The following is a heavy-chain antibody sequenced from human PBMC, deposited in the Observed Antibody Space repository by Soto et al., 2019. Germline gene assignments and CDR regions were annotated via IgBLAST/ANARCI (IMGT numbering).Heavy chain of an antibody. CDR3: AKDLAYYGSGRLNYYFDY. CDR2: ISGSGDST. D-gene: IGHD3-10*01. CDR1: GFTFSSYA. J-gene: IGHJ4*02. Sequence: GGSLRLSCAASGFTFSSYAMSWVRQAPGKGLEWVSAISGSGDSTYYADSVKGRFTISRDNSKNTLYLQMNSLRAEDTAVYYCAKDLAYYGSGRLNYYFDYWGQGTLVTVSS. V-gene: IGHV3-23*01.